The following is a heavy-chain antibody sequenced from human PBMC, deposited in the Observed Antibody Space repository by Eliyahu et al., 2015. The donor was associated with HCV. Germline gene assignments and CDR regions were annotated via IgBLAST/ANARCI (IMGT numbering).Heavy chain of an antibody. CDR2: MSQDGRT. CDR3: AKDLHYYGMDV. J-gene: IGHJ6*02. CDR1: GFXVSDYY. Sequence: EVQLVESGGGLVQPGGSLRXXCAAXGFXVSDYYMXWVRQAPGRGLEGVAVMSQDGRTSYADSVKGRFTISRDNPKNTLYLQMNSLRAEDTAVYFCAKDLHYYGMDVWGPGTTVTVSS. V-gene: IGHV3-66*02.